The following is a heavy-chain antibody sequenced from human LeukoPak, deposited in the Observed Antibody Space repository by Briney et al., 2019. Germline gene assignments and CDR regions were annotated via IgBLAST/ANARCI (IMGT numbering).Heavy chain of an antibody. D-gene: IGHD6-19*01. Sequence: PSETLSLTCTVSGASISSYYWSWIRQPPGKGLEWIGYIYYSGSTSYNPSLKSRVTISVDTSKNQFSLNLSSVTAADTAVYYCARWSLYSSGWHFDYWGQGILVTVSS. J-gene: IGHJ4*02. CDR2: IYYSGST. V-gene: IGHV4-59*01. CDR1: GASISSYY. CDR3: ARWSLYSSGWHFDY.